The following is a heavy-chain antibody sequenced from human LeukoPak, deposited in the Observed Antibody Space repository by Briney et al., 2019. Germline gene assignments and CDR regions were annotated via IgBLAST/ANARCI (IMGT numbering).Heavy chain of an antibody. D-gene: IGHD2-2*01. CDR2: ISNNGDST. CDR3: VKDRHCSSTSCYVFDP. V-gene: IGHV3-64D*06. CDR1: GFTFSSYA. J-gene: IGHJ5*02. Sequence: PGGSLRLSCSASGFTFSSYAMHWVRQAPGQGLEYVAVISNNGDSTKYADSVKGRFTISRDNSKNTLYLQMSSLRAEDTAVYYCVKDRHCSSTSCYVFDPWGQGTLVTVSS.